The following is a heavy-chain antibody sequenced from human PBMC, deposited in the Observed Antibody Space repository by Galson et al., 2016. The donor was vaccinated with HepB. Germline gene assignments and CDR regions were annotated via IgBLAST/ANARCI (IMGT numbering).Heavy chain of an antibody. CDR2: INSNGGIT. D-gene: IGHD6-13*01. CDR3: VKGGSRAAAGYYYYYGMDV. V-gene: IGHV3-64D*09. Sequence: SLRLSCAASGFTFISYTMHWVRQAPGKGLEYVSAINSNGGITYYADSVKGRLTISRDNSKNTLYLQMSSLRAEDTAVYYCVKGGSRAAAGYYYYYGMDVWGQGTTVTVSS. CDR1: GFTFISYT. J-gene: IGHJ6*02.